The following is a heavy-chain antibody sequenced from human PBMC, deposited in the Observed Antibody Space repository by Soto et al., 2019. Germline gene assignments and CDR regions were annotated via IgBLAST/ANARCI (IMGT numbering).Heavy chain of an antibody. J-gene: IGHJ4*02. D-gene: IGHD5-12*01. V-gene: IGHV4-59*06. CDR1: GGSISSYY. CDR2: IYYSGST. CDR3: ARARKWLRFVDY. Sequence: SSETLSLTCTVSGGSISSYYWSWIRQHPGKGLEWIGYIYYSGSTYYNPSLKSRVTMSVDTSKNQFSLKLSSVTAADTAVYYCARARKWLRFVDYWGQGTLVTVSS.